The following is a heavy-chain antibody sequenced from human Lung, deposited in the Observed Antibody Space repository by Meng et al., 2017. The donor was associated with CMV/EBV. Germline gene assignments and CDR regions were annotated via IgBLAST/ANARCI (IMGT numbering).Heavy chain of an antibody. V-gene: IGHV5-51*01. D-gene: IGHD3-3*01. Sequence: GXSXKISXKTSGYAFTTYWVGWVRQKPGKGLEWMGIINPADSNTRYSPSFQGQVTISADKSTSTAYLQWSSLRASDTAMYYCVRGTLRFLEWFEGGWFDPWGQGXPVTVSS. CDR2: INPADSNT. J-gene: IGHJ5*02. CDR3: VRGTLRFLEWFEGGWFDP. CDR1: GYAFTTYW.